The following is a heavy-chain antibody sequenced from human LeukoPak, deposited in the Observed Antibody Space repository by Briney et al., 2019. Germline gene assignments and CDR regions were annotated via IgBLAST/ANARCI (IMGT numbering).Heavy chain of an antibody. J-gene: IGHJ5*02. CDR1: GFTFSNYA. Sequence: PGGSLRLSCAASGFTFSNYAMSWVRQVPGKWLEWVSAISSGAGTTGYADSVKGRFTISRVNSKSTIHLQMNSLRAEDTAVYYCAKDLEQSYSGWSASYDAWGQGTLVTVSS. CDR3: AKDLEQSYSGWSASYDA. CDR2: ISSGAGTT. V-gene: IGHV3-23*01. D-gene: IGHD6-19*01.